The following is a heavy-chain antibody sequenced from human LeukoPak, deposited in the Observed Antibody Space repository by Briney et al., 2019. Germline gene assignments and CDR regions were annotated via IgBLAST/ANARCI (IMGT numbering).Heavy chain of an antibody. D-gene: IGHD1-26*01. CDR3: ALLQSREAFVT. J-gene: IGHJ3*02. Sequence: ASVNVSCKASGYTLTSYGISWVRQAPGQGLEWMGWISAYNGSTNYAQKLQGRVTMTTDTSTSTAYMELRSLRSDDTAVYYCALLQSREAFVTWGQGKMFTVSP. V-gene: IGHV1-18*01. CDR2: ISAYNGST. CDR1: GYTLTSYG.